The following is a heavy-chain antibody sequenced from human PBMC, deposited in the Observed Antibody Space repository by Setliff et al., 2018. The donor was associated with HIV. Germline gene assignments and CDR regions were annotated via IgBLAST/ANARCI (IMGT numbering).Heavy chain of an antibody. CDR2: IYISGNT. J-gene: IGHJ5*02. D-gene: IGHD5-12*01. Sequence: SETLSLTCSVSGDSIFTSTYYWGWIRQPPGKRLEWIGSIYISGNTYYNPSLKSRVTISVDTSKNQFFLNLSSVTATDSAVYYCARLGRPYSGQGWFDPWGQETLVTVSS. V-gene: IGHV4-39*01. CDR1: GDSIFTSTYY. CDR3: ARLGRPYSGQGWFDP.